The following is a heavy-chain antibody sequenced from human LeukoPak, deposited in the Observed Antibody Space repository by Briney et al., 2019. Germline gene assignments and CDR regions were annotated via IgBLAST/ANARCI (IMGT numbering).Heavy chain of an antibody. CDR2: IYYSGST. CDR3: ARVQQQLLPFDY. CDR1: GGSNSSYY. Sequence: PSETLSLTCTVSGGSNSSYYWSWIQQPPAKGLEWIGYIYYSGSTNYNPSLKSRVTISVDTSKNQFSLKLSSVTAADTAVYYCARVQQQLLPFDYWGQGILVTVSS. D-gene: IGHD6-13*01. J-gene: IGHJ4*02. V-gene: IGHV4-59*01.